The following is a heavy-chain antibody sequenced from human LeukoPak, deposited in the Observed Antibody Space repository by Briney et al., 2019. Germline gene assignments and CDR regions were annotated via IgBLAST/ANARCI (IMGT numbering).Heavy chain of an antibody. Sequence: GGSLRLSCAASGFTFDDYAMHWVRQAPGKGLEWVSGISWNSGSIGYADSVKGRFTISRDNAKNFLYLQMNSLRAEDTALYYCAKASGYSGYDGFDYWGQGTLVTVSS. CDR1: GFTFDDYA. CDR2: ISWNSGSI. CDR3: AKASGYSGYDGFDY. D-gene: IGHD5-12*01. J-gene: IGHJ4*02. V-gene: IGHV3-9*01.